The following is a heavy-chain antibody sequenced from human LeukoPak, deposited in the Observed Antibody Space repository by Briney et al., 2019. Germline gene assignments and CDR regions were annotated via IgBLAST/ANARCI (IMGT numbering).Heavy chain of an antibody. Sequence: PSETLSLTCTVSGGSISSYYWSWIRQPPGKGLEWIGYIYYSGSANYNPSLKSRVTISVDTSRNQFSLKLSSVTAEDTAVYYCARDSEQLANFDYWGQGTLVTVSS. J-gene: IGHJ4*02. V-gene: IGHV4-59*01. D-gene: IGHD6-6*01. CDR3: ARDSEQLANFDY. CDR2: IYYSGSA. CDR1: GGSISSYY.